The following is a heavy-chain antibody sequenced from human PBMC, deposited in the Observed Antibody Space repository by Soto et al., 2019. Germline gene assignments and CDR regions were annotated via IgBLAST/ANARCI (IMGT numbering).Heavy chain of an antibody. CDR3: ARGRRVASLGASDN. CDR2: IIPIFGTE. D-gene: IGHD5-12*01. V-gene: IGHV1-69*06. CDR1: GGTFSSYA. Sequence: QVQLVQSGAEVEQPGSSLKVSCKASGGTFSSYAISWVRQAPGQGLEWMGGIIPIFGTENYAQKFQGRVTITADRSTSTAYMQLSSLRAEDTAVYYCARGRRVASLGASDNWGQGTMVTVSS. J-gene: IGHJ3*02.